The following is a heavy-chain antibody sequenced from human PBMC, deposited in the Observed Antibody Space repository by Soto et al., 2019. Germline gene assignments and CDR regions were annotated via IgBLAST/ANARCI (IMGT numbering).Heavy chain of an antibody. D-gene: IGHD6-13*01. CDR2: IYHSGST. CDR3: ARDTGIAAAGTNYCYYYMDV. V-gene: IGHV4-4*02. CDR1: SGSISSSNW. Sequence: QVQLQESGPGLVKPSGTLSLTCAVSSGSISSSNWWSWVRQPPGKGLEWIGEIYHSGSTNYNPSLKSRVTISVDTSKNQFSLKLSSVTAADTDVYYCARDTGIAAAGTNYCYYYMDVWGKGTTVTVSS. J-gene: IGHJ6*03.